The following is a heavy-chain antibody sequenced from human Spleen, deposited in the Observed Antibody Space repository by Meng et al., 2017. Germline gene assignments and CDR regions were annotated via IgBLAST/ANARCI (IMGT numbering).Heavy chain of an antibody. CDR3: VRRAAGNFDY. Sequence: GESLKISCAASGFTFSSYWMSWVRQAPGKGLEWVSAIGGGGGTDYADSVKGRFTISRDNSENTLFLQMNSLRPEDTAIYFCVRRAAGNFDYWGQGTLVTVSS. D-gene: IGHD6-13*01. CDR2: IGGGGGT. J-gene: IGHJ4*02. V-gene: IGHV3-23*01. CDR1: GFTFSSYW.